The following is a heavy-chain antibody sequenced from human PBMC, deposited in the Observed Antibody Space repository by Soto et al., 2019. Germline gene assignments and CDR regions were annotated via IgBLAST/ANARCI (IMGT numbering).Heavy chain of an antibody. D-gene: IGHD3-22*01. J-gene: IGHJ4*02. V-gene: IGHV4-59*08. CDR3: ARLGGYYQALDS. CDR2: IYYAGTT. Sequence: SDTLSLTCSVSGGSINNYYWSWIRQPPGKGLEFIGYIYYAGTTTYNPSLKSRVTISVDMSKNQFSLKLSSVTAADTAVYYCARLGGYYQALDSWGQGTLVTVS. CDR1: GGSINNYY.